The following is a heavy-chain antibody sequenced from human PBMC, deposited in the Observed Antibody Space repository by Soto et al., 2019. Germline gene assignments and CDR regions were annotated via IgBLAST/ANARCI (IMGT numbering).Heavy chain of an antibody. CDR1: GGSISSGGYS. Sequence: PSETLSLTCAVSGGSISSGGYSWSWIRQPPGKGLEWIGYIYHSGSTYYNPSLKSRVTISVDRSKNQFSLKLSSVTAADTAVYYCALWVLEWLPHSFDYWGQGTLVTVSS. V-gene: IGHV4-30-2*01. J-gene: IGHJ4*02. CDR3: ALWVLEWLPHSFDY. CDR2: IYHSGST. D-gene: IGHD3-3*01.